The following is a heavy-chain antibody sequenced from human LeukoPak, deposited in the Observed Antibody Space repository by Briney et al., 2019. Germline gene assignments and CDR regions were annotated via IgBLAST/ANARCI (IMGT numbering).Heavy chain of an antibody. J-gene: IGHJ4*02. D-gene: IGHD3-3*01. CDR2: ISYDGSNK. CDR3: ARGLVGYFDY. Sequence: GGSLRLSCAASGFTFSSYGMHWVRQAPGKGLEWVAVISYDGSNKYYADSVKGRFTISRDNSKNTLYLQMNSLRAEDTAVYYCARGLVGYFDYWGQGTLVTVSS. CDR1: GFTFSSYG. V-gene: IGHV3-30*03.